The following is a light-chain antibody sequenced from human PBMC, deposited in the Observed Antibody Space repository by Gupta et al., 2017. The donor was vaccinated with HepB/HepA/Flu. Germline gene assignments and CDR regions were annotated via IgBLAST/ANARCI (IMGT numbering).Light chain of an antibody. CDR3: EQSTHWST. CDR1: QSIVFSDGNTF. V-gene: IGKV2-30*01. Sequence: DVVLTQCPLSPPVTLGQPAYISCRSSQSIVFSDGNTFLHWFQQRPGQSPRRLLYQVTKRDFGVPERFSGSGSGTDLTLRSSRVEDDDVSIYYCEQSTHWSTFGGGTKVEIK. CDR2: QVT. J-gene: IGKJ4*02.